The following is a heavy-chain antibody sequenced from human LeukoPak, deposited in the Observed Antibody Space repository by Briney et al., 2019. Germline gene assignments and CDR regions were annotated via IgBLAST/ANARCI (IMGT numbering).Heavy chain of an antibody. CDR3: ARTTEAHSWRTRYYDYYMDV. CDR2: IYYSGST. D-gene: IGHD6-13*01. CDR1: GGSISSYY. Sequence: NPSETLSLTCTVSGGSISSYYRSWIRQPPGKGLEWIGYIYYSGSTNYNPSLKSRVTISVDTSKNQFSLKLSSVTAADTAEYYCARTTEAHSWRTRYYDYYMDVWGKGTTVTVSS. J-gene: IGHJ6*03. V-gene: IGHV4-59*01.